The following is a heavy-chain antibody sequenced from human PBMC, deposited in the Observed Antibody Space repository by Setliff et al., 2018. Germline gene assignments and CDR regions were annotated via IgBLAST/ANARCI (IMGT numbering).Heavy chain of an antibody. Sequence: GGSLRLSCAASGFTFNSYAMSWVRQAPGKGLEWVSAISGSGGSTYHADSVKGRFTTSRDNSKNTLYLQMNSLRAEDTAVYHCAKDETTVTTYLVDYWGQGTLVTVSS. J-gene: IGHJ4*02. CDR2: ISGSGGST. D-gene: IGHD4-17*01. CDR1: GFTFNSYA. CDR3: AKDETTVTTYLVDY. V-gene: IGHV3-23*01.